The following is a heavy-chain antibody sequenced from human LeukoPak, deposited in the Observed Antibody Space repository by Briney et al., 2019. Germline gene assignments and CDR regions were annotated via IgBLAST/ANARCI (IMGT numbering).Heavy chain of an antibody. CDR2: IYYSGST. J-gene: IGHJ4*02. V-gene: IGHV4-59*01. CDR1: GGSISSYY. D-gene: IGHD1-1*01. CDR3: ARSRTNWSDEGIAFDY. Sequence: KASETLSLTCTVSGGSISSYYWSWIRQPPGKGLEWIGYIYYSGSTNYNPSLKSRVTISVDTSKNQFSLKLSSVTAADTAVYYCARSRTNWSDEGIAFDYWGQGTLVTVSS.